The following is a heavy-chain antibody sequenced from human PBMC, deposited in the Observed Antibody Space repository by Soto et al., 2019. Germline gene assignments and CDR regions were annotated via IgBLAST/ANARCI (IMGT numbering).Heavy chain of an antibody. D-gene: IGHD4-4*01. J-gene: IGHJ3*02. Sequence: EVQLVDSGGGLVQPGGSLRLSCAASGFTFSSYWMSWVRQTPGKGLEWVATMRQDGREEHYVDFVKGRFTISRDNAKSSLYLQMNSLRAEDTAVYYCARVGDTVTTSDAFDIWGQGTMVTVSS. CDR2: MRQDGREE. V-gene: IGHV3-7*03. CDR1: GFTFSSYW. CDR3: ARVGDTVTTSDAFDI.